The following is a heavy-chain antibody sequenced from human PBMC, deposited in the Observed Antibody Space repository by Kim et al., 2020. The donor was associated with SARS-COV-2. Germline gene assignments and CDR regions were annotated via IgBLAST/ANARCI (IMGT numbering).Heavy chain of an antibody. Sequence: SVKVSCKASGGTFSSYAISWVRQAPGQGLEWMGGIIPIFGTANYAQKFQGRVXIHADESTSTAYMELSSLRSEDTAVYYCARGDGXNWRNYYFDYWGQGXXVTVSS. CDR3: ARGDGXNWRNYYFDY. J-gene: IGHJ4*02. CDR1: GGTFSSYA. D-gene: IGHD5-12*01. CDR2: IIPIFGTA. V-gene: IGHV1-69*13.